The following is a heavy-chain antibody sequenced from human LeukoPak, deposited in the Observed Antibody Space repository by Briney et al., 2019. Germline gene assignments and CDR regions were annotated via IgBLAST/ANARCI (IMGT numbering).Heavy chain of an antibody. CDR1: GYTFTSYG. J-gene: IGHJ6*02. V-gene: IGHV1-18*01. CDR2: ISTYNGDS. Sequence: ASVKVSCKASGYTFTSYGISWVRQAPGQGLEWMGWISTYNGDSNYAQNLQGRGTLTTDTSTSTAYMELRSLSSDDTAVYYCARVSNWGSSAYGMDVWGQGTTVTVSS. D-gene: IGHD7-27*01. CDR3: ARVSNWGSSAYGMDV.